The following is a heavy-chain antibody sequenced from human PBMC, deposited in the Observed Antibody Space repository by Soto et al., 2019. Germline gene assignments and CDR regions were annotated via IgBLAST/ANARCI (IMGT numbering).Heavy chain of an antibody. D-gene: IGHD4-4*01. CDR1: GGSISNYY. Sequence: SETLSLTCTVSGGSISNYYWNWIRQSPGKGLEWIAYIYSSGTTHYNPSLQNRVSISMDTSKNQFSLKPNSVTAADTAVYYCARGRLGTTVTSAFDYWGQGTLVTVSS. J-gene: IGHJ4*02. V-gene: IGHV4-59*01. CDR2: IYSSGTT. CDR3: ARGRLGTTVTSAFDY.